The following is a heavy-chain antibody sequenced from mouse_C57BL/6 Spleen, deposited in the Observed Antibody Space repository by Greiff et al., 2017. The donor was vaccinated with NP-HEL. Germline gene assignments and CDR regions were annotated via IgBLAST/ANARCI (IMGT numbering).Heavy chain of an antibody. D-gene: IGHD2-4*01. CDR2: IYPGSGNT. V-gene: IGHV1-66*01. CDR3: ASSYDYDYYAMDY. J-gene: IGHJ4*01. Sequence: QVQLKESGPELVKPGASVKISCKASGYSFTSYYIHWVKQRPGQGLEWIGWIYPGSGNTKYNEKFKGKATLTADTSSSTAYMQLSSLTSEDSAVYYCASSYDYDYYAMDYWGQGTSVTVSS. CDR1: GYSFTSYY.